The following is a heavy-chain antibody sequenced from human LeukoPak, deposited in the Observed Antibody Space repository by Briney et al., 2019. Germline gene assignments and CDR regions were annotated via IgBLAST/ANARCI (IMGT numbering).Heavy chain of an antibody. CDR3: ARGFGKAAADVFGGYTMDV. Sequence: GVSLRLSCAASGFTVNSNYMSWVGQAPGKGLEWVSLIYTGGSTYYADSVRGRFTISRDNSKNTLYLQMNSLRPEDTAIYYCARGFGKAAADVFGGYTMDVWGQGATVTVSS. CDR1: GFTVNSNY. V-gene: IGHV3-66*02. CDR2: IYTGGST. J-gene: IGHJ6*02. D-gene: IGHD6-13*01.